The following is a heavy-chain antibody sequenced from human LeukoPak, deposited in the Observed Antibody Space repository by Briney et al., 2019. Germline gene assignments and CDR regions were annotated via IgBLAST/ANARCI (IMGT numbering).Heavy chain of an antibody. J-gene: IGHJ4*02. CDR3: ARGPPLTYDGSGYYFFDY. D-gene: IGHD3-22*01. Sequence: SETLSLTCAVSGGTFSGNFWTWIRQPPGKGLEWIGEINHSGSTNYNPSLKSRVTISVDTSKNHFYLKLSSVTAADTAVYYCARGPPLTYDGSGYYFFDYWGQGTLVTVSS. CDR2: INHSGST. V-gene: IGHV4-34*01. CDR1: GGTFSGNF.